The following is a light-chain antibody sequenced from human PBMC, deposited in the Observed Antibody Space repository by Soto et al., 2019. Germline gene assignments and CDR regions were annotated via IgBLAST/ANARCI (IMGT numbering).Light chain of an antibody. CDR3: QTWGTGPWV. CDR1: SGHSSYA. Sequence: QLVLTQSPSASASLGASVKLTCTLSSGHSSYAIAWHQQQPEKGPRYLMKLNSDGSHSKGDGIPDRFSGSNSGAERYLTISRLQSEDEADYYCQTWGTGPWVFGGGTQLTVL. J-gene: IGLJ3*02. V-gene: IGLV4-69*01. CDR2: LNSDGSH.